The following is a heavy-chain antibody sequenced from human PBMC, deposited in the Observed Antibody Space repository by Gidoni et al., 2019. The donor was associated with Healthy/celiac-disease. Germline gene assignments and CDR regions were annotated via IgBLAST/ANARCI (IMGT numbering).Heavy chain of an antibody. CDR2: HSWNSGSI. V-gene: IGHV3-9*01. J-gene: IGHJ3*02. CDR1: GFTFDYCA. Sequence: EVQLVESGGGLVPPGRSLRLPCAAPGFTFDYCAMPWVRQAPGKGLEWVSGHSWNSGSIGYADSVKGRFTISRDNAKNSLYLQMNSLRAEDTALYYCAKGTYCSSTSCYSSELGAFDIWGQGTMVTVSS. CDR3: AKGTYCSSTSCYSSELGAFDI. D-gene: IGHD2-2*01.